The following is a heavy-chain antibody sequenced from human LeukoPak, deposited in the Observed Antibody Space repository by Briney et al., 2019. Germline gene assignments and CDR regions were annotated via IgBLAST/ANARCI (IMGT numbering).Heavy chain of an antibody. CDR2: INHSGST. CDR1: GGSFSGYY. Sequence: SETLSLTCAVYGGSFSGYYWSWIRQPPGKGLEWIGEINHSGSTNYNPSLKSRVTISVDTSKNQFSLKLSSVTAADTAVYYCARGPYGDYVDAFDIWGQGTMVTVSS. V-gene: IGHV4-34*01. D-gene: IGHD4-17*01. CDR3: ARGPYGDYVDAFDI. J-gene: IGHJ3*02.